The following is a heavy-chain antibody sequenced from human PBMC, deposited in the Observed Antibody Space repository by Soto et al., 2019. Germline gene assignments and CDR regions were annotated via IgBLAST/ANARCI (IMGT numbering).Heavy chain of an antibody. J-gene: IGHJ6*03. V-gene: IGHV4-34*01. D-gene: IGHD3-10*01. Sequence: QVQLQQWGAGLLKPSETLSLTCAVYGGSFSGYQWSWIRQTPGKGLEWIGEINDSGNINYNPSLKSRVTILMDTPKKQISLKVSSVTAADTAVYYCARGLILWFGELSRRGGYYYCMDVWGTGTTVTVSS. CDR1: GGSFSGYQ. CDR3: ARGLILWFGELSRRGGYYYCMDV. CDR2: INDSGNI.